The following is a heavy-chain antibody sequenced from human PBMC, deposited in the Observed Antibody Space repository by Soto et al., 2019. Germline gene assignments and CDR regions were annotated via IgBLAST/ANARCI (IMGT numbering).Heavy chain of an antibody. CDR1: GGSFSGYY. CDR2: INHSGST. D-gene: IGHD1-26*01. Sequence: LWQLRETLSLTCAVYGGSFSGYYWSWIRQPPGKGLEWIGEINHSGSTNYNPSLKSRVTISVDTSKNQFSLKLSSVTAADTAVYYCARGRSGSYYGAFDIWGQGTMVTVSS. CDR3: ARGRSGSYYGAFDI. J-gene: IGHJ3*02. V-gene: IGHV4-34*01.